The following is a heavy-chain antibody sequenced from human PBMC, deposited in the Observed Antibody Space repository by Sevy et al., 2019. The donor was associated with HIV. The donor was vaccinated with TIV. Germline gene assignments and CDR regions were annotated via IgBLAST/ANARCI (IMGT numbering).Heavy chain of an antibody. CDR1: GGSIGSSSYY. V-gene: IGHV4-39*01. CDR2: IYYSGNT. CDR3: ARHYLSGSRQSFDY. Sequence: SETLSLTCTVSGGSIGSSSYYWGWIRQPPGKGLEWIGTIYYSGNTYYNPSLKSRVTISVDTSKNQFSLKLRSVTPAETAVYSCARHYLSGSRQSFDYWGQGTLVTVSS. J-gene: IGHJ4*02. D-gene: IGHD3-16*02.